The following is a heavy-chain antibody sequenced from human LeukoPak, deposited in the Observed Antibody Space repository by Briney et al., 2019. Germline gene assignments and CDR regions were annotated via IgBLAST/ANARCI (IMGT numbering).Heavy chain of an antibody. D-gene: IGHD3-3*01. CDR1: GGSISSGDYY. J-gene: IGHJ4*02. Sequence: SQTLSLTCTVSGGSISSGDYYWSWIRQPPGKGLEWIGYIYYSGSTYYNPSLKSRVTISVDTSKNQFSLKPSSVTAADTAVYYCARGRPGGFLEWLFVFDYWGQGTLVTVSS. CDR2: IYYSGST. V-gene: IGHV4-30-4*08. CDR3: ARGRPGGFLEWLFVFDY.